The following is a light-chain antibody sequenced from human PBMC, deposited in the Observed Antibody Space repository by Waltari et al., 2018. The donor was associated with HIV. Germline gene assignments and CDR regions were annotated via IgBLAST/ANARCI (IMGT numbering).Light chain of an antibody. CDR2: GAS. V-gene: IGKV3-15*01. J-gene: IGKJ2*01. CDR1: QPINNN. Sequence: EKVLTQSQATLSVSPGERATLSRRASQPINNNLAWYQQKPGQAPQLLIYGASTRAAGGPDRFSGSGSGTEFSLTISSLQSEDLAIYYCQQYNNWPQTFGQGTKVEIK. CDR3: QQYNNWPQT.